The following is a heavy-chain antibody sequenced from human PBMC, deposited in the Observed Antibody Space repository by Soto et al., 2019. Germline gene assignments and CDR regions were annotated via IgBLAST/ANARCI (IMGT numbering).Heavy chain of an antibody. V-gene: IGHV5-10-1*01. CDR2: VDPNDSFA. Sequence: PGESLKISCQAFEYSFRIYWISWVRQKPGAGLEWMGRVDPNDSFATYSPSFEGHVSISVDKSTNIVYLQWRSLRASDTATYCCARHQSGSGNSNFDFWGQGTPVTVSS. D-gene: IGHD3-10*01. CDR1: EYSFRIYW. CDR3: ARHQSGSGNSNFDF. J-gene: IGHJ4*02.